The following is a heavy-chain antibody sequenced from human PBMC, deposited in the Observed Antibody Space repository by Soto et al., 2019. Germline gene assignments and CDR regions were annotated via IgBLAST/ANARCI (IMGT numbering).Heavy chain of an antibody. Sequence: QVQLQESGPGLVKPSETLSLTCTVSGGSISSYYWSWIRQPPGKGLEWIGYIYYSGSTNYNPSLKSRVTISVDTSKNQFSLKLSSVTAADTAVYYCARGGGGLWVADYYYYMDVWGKGTTVTVSS. CDR3: ARGGGGLWVADYYYYMDV. CDR2: IYYSGST. V-gene: IGHV4-59*01. CDR1: GGSISSYY. D-gene: IGHD3-16*01. J-gene: IGHJ6*03.